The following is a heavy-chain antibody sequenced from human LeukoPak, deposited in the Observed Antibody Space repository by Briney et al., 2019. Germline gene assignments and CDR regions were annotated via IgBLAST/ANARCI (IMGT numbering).Heavy chain of an antibody. J-gene: IGHJ4*02. D-gene: IGHD1-26*01. Sequence: GGSLRLSCGASGFTFSNFAMSWVRQAPGEGLEWVSVISDSGGSTYYADSVKGRFTFSRDNSKNSLYLQLNSLGAEDTAVHCCAKDSRRDSGNYDYFDYWGQGALVTVSS. V-gene: IGHV3-23*01. CDR1: GFTFSNFA. CDR3: AKDSRRDSGNYDYFDY. CDR2: ISDSGGST.